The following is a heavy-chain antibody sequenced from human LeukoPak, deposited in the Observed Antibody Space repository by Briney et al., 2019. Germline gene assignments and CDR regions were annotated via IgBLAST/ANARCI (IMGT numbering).Heavy chain of an antibody. Sequence: SETLSLTCTVSGGSLSSYYWSWIRQPPGKGLEWIGYIYYSGSTNYNPSLKSRVTISVDTSKNQFSLKLSSVTAADTAVYYCARMSIAAAGLWYFDLWGRGTLVTVSS. CDR1: GGSLSSYY. CDR3: ARMSIAAAGLWYFDL. CDR2: IYYSGST. J-gene: IGHJ2*01. V-gene: IGHV4-59*12. D-gene: IGHD6-13*01.